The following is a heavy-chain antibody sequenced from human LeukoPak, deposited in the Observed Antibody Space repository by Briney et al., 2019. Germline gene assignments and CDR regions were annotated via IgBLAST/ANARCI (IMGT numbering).Heavy chain of an antibody. CDR3: ANEWSAFDF. J-gene: IGHJ3*01. CDR1: GDSKSYHK. D-gene: IGHD3-3*01. V-gene: IGHV4-59*11. Sequence: SETLSLTCAVSGDSKSYHKWNWIRQSAGKGLEWIGYIYQSGRTNYNPSLKSRVTISVDTSKNQFSLQLRSVTAADTAVYYCANEWSAFDFWGQGTMVTVSS. CDR2: IYQSGRT.